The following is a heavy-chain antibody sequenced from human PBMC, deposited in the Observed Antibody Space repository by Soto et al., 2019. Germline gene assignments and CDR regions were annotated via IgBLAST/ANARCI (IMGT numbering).Heavy chain of an antibody. V-gene: IGHV1-8*01. CDR2: MNPSTGNT. CDR3: ARGRIIVAGGFDP. CDR1: GYTFTSYD. D-gene: IGHD6-19*01. J-gene: IGHJ5*02. Sequence: QVQLVQSGAEVKKPGASVKVSCKASGYTFTSYDISWVRQATGQGLEWMGWMNPSTGNTDSAEKFQGRLTMTRNNSISTVYMELSSLSFEDTAVYYCARGRIIVAGGFDPWGQGTLVTVSS.